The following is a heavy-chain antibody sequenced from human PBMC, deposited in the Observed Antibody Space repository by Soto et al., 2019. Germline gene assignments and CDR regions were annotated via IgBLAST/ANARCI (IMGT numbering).Heavy chain of an antibody. CDR1: GFSLSTSGMC. Sequence: SGPTLVHPTQTLTLTCTFSGFSLSTSGMCVSWIRQPPGKALEWLARIDWDDDKYYSTSLKTRLTISKDTSKNQVVLTMTNMDPVATATYYCARTVTTVTYQGYDYYFDYWGQGTLVTVSS. V-gene: IGHV2-70*11. CDR3: ARTVTTVTYQGYDYYFDY. CDR2: IDWDDDK. J-gene: IGHJ4*02. D-gene: IGHD4-17*01.